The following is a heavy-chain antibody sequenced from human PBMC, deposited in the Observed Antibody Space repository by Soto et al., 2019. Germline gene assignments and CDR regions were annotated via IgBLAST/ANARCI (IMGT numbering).Heavy chain of an antibody. Sequence: GGSLRLSCEASGFTFNTYSMHWVRQPPGKGLEWLAAIWYDGTQKYYADSVKGRFIISRDNSKKALYLEMNSLRAEDTAVYYCARAGGTTVTGLWHFDSWGQGTLVTVSS. CDR2: IWYDGTQK. CDR1: GFTFNTYS. CDR3: ARAGGTTVTGLWHFDS. V-gene: IGHV3-33*01. D-gene: IGHD4-17*01. J-gene: IGHJ4*02.